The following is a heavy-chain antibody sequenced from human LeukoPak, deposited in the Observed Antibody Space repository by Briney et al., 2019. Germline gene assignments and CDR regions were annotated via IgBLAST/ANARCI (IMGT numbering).Heavy chain of an antibody. Sequence: GGSLRLSCAASGFTFSSYSMNWVRQAPGKGLEWVSYISSSSSTIYYADSVKGRFTISRDNAKNSLYLQMNSLRAEDTAVYYCARDGRLEAFDIWGQGTMVTVSS. D-gene: IGHD6-19*01. CDR3: ARDGRLEAFDI. CDR2: ISSSSSTI. J-gene: IGHJ3*02. V-gene: IGHV3-48*04. CDR1: GFTFSSYS.